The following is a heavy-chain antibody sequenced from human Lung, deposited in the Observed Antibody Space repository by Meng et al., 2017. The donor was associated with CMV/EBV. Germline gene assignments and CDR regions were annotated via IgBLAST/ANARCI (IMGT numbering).Heavy chain of an antibody. CDR2: INAYNGDT. Sequence: QVQRVQSGGEVKKPGASVKVSCKASGYTFTKYGITWVRQAPGQGLEWMGWINAYNGDTNYAQTLQGRVTMTTDTSTSTAYVELRSLRSDDTAVYYCARVEVGITSGDYWGQGTLVTVSS. V-gene: IGHV1-18*01. CDR3: ARVEVGITSGDY. J-gene: IGHJ4*02. D-gene: IGHD1-26*01. CDR1: GYTFTKYG.